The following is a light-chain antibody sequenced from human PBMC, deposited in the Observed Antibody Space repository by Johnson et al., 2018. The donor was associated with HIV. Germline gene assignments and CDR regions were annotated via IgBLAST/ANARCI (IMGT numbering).Light chain of an antibody. Sequence: QPVLTQPPSVSAAPGQKVTISCSGSSSNIGNNYVSWYQQVPGTAPKLLIYDNNKRPSGIPDRFSGSKSGTSATLGITGLQTGDEADYYCGTWESRLRAVFGTGTKVTVL. V-gene: IGLV1-51*01. J-gene: IGLJ1*01. CDR2: DNN. CDR3: GTWESRLRAV. CDR1: SSNIGNNY.